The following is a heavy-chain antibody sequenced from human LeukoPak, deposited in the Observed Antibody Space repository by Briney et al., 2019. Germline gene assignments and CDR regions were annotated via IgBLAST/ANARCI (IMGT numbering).Heavy chain of an antibody. CDR3: ARDRDGPNYYMGV. Sequence: PGGSLRLSCAASGFSFSNYWMHWVREVPEKGLEWVSRIKSDGTGATYAGSVNGRFTISRDNAENTLYLQMNSLRAEDTAIYYCARDRDGPNYYMGVWGKGTTVTVSS. J-gene: IGHJ6*03. D-gene: IGHD5-24*01. CDR2: IKSDGTGA. CDR1: GFSFSNYW. V-gene: IGHV3-74*01.